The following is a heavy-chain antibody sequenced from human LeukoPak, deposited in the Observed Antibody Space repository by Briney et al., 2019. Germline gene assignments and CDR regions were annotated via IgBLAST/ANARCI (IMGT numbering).Heavy chain of an antibody. V-gene: IGHV4-59*01. CDR3: AKWHGRLLAFDS. CDR2: IHHTGKN. CDR1: GDSITSYY. Sequence: SQTLSLTCTVSGDSITSYYWNWVRQSPEKGLEWIGYIHHTGKNYYNPSLKSRITMSVDTSKSQFFLKLSSVTAADTAVYYCAKWHGRLLAFDSWGQGTLVTVSS. D-gene: IGHD2-8*02. J-gene: IGHJ4*02.